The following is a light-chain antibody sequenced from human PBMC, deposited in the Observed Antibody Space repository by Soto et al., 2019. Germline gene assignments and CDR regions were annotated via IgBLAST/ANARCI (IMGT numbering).Light chain of an antibody. Sequence: DIVMTQSPDSLAVSLGERATINCKSSQSVLYSSNNKNYLAWYQQKPGQPPKLLIYWASTRESGVPDRFSGSESGTDFTLTISSLQAEDVAVYYCQQYYSTPPGFLTFGGGTKVEIK. CDR3: QQYYSTPPGFLT. CDR2: WAS. J-gene: IGKJ4*01. CDR1: QSVLYSSNNKNY. V-gene: IGKV4-1*01.